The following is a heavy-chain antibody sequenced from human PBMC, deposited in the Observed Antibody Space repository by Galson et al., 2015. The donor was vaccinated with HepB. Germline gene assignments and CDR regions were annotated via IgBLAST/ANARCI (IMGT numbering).Heavy chain of an antibody. V-gene: IGHV3-23*01. Sequence: SLRLSCAASGFPFSNFAMNWVRQAPGKGLEWVSEIGSSGRTIYADSVRGRFTISRDNYENSLFVEMKSLRPEDTAVYYCASGPLYNIGWLEYWGQGTLVTVSS. CDR3: ASGPLYNIGWLEY. D-gene: IGHD6-19*01. CDR1: GFPFSNFA. CDR2: IGSSGRT. J-gene: IGHJ4*02.